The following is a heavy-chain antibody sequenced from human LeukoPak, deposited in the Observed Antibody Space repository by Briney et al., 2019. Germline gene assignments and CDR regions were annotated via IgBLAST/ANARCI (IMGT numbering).Heavy chain of an antibody. CDR3: ATPSSGYYYVSAFDI. J-gene: IGHJ3*02. Sequence: ASVKVSCKASGYTFTSYGISWVRQAPGQGLEWMGWISAYNGNTNYAQKLQGRVTMTTDTSTSTAYMELRSLRSDDTAVYYCATPSSGYYYVSAFDIWSQGTMVTVSS. CDR1: GYTFTSYG. D-gene: IGHD3-22*01. V-gene: IGHV1-18*01. CDR2: ISAYNGNT.